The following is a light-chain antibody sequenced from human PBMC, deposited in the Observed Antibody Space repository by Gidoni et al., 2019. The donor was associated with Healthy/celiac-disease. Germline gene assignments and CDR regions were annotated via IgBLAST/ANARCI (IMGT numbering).Light chain of an antibody. CDR3: QQYGTSPET. Sequence: EIVLTQSPGTLSLSPGERATLSCRASQRVSSSYLAWYQQKPGQAPRLLIYGASSRATGISDRFSGSGSGTDFILTISRLEPEDFAVYYCQQYGTSPETFGQGTKLEIK. J-gene: IGKJ2*01. V-gene: IGKV3-20*01. CDR1: QRVSSSY. CDR2: GAS.